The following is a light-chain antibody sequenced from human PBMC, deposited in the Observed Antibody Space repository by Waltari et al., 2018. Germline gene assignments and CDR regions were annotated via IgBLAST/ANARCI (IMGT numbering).Light chain of an antibody. J-gene: IGLJ3*02. Sequence: QLVLTQSPSASSSLGASVTFTCTLSSGHSSYAIALHQQHPEKGPRYLMKINSDDTHTKGDGIPDRFSGSSSGAERYLTISSLQSEDEADYYCQSWGTGSWVFGGGTKLTVL. V-gene: IGLV4-69*01. CDR2: INSDDTH. CDR1: SGHSSYA. CDR3: QSWGTGSWV.